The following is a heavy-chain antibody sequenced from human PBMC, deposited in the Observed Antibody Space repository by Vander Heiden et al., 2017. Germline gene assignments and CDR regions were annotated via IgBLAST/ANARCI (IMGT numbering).Heavy chain of an antibody. J-gene: IGHJ1*01. CDR3: AVTPEGDAVFQH. CDR1: GFTSDDYA. V-gene: IGHV3-9*02. D-gene: IGHD3-16*01. Sequence: EVQLAESGGGLVQPGWFLSLHCPSSGFTSDDYAMHWVRQAPGKGQEWVSGISWKSGSIGYADSVKGRFTISRDNAKNSLYLQMNSLRAEDTALYYCAVTPEGDAVFQHWGQGTLVTVSS. CDR2: ISWKSGSI.